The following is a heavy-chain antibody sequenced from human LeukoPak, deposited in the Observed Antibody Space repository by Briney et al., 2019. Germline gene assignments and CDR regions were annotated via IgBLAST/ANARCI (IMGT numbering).Heavy chain of an antibody. CDR2: IYYSGST. Sequence: SETLSLTCTVSGGSISSYYWSWIRQPPGKGLEWIGYIYYSGSTNYNPSLKSRVTISVDTSKNQFSLKLSSVTAADTAVYYCAGRVYSSTAFDYWGQGTLVTVSS. V-gene: IGHV4-59*08. CDR3: AGRVYSSTAFDY. D-gene: IGHD6-13*01. CDR1: GGSISSYY. J-gene: IGHJ4*02.